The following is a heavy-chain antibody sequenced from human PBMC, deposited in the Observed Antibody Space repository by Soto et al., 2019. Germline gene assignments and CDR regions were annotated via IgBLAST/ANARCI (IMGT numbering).Heavy chain of an antibody. CDR2: IIPIFGTA. J-gene: IGHJ4*02. CDR1: GGTFSSYA. CDR3: ASQKDSGSYYGY. D-gene: IGHD1-26*01. V-gene: IGHV1-69*12. Sequence: QVQLVQSGAEVKKPGSSVKVSCKASGGTFSSYAISWVRQAPGQGLEWMGGIIPIFGTANYAQKFQGRVXIXAGXSTSTAYMELSSLRSEDTAVYYCASQKDSGSYYGYWGQGTLVTVSS.